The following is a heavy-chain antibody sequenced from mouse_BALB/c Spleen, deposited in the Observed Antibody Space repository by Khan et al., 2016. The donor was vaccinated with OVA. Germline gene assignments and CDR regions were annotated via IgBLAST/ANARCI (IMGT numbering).Heavy chain of an antibody. CDR3: TTETVVDIYWYFDV. CDR1: GFTFTDYY. CDR2: IRNKANGYTT. D-gene: IGHD1-1*01. V-gene: IGHV7-3*02. J-gene: IGHJ1*01. Sequence: EVELVASGGGLVQPGGSLRLSCATSGFTFTDYYMSWVRQPPGKALEWLGFIRNKANGYTTEYSASVKGRFTISRAKSTSDLYLQMNTLRAEDSATYYCTTETVVDIYWYFDVWGAGTTVTVSS.